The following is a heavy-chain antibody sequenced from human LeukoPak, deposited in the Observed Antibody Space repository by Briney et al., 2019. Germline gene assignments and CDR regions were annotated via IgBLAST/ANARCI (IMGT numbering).Heavy chain of an antibody. CDR1: GGSFSGYY. V-gene: IGHV4-59*01. D-gene: IGHD5-24*01. CDR2: IYYTGNT. CDR3: ARDRLQLQS. J-gene: IGHJ5*02. Sequence: SETLSLTCAVYGGSFSGYYWSWIRQPPGKGLEWIGYIYYTGNTNYNPSLKSRVTISVDTSKNQFSLKLSSVTAADTAVYYCARDRLQLQSWGQGTLATVSS.